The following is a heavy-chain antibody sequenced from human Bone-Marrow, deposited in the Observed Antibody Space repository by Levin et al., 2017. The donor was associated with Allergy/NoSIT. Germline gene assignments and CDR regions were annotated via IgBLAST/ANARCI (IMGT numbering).Heavy chain of an antibody. J-gene: IGHJ5*02. Sequence: KVSCKGSGYSFTSYWIGWVRQMPGKGLEWMGIIYPGDSDTRYSPSFQGQVTISADKSISTAYLQWSSLKASDTAMYYGGRQADSSNWLRWFDPWGQGTLVTVSS. CDR3: GRQADSSNWLRWFDP. CDR2: IYPGDSDT. D-gene: IGHD6-13*01. V-gene: IGHV5-51*01. CDR1: GYSFTSYW.